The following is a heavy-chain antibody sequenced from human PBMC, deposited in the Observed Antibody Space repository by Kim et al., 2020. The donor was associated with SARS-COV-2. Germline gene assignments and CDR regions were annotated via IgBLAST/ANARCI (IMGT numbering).Heavy chain of an antibody. CDR2: IYYSGST. V-gene: IGHV4-39*01. Sequence: SETLSLTCTVSGGSISSSSYYWGWIRQPPGKGLEWIGSIYYSGSTYYNPSLKSRVTISVDTSKNQFSLKLSSVTAADTAVYYCARRGYGDSSSWYLYYYYGMDVWGQGTTVTVSS. J-gene: IGHJ6*02. CDR3: ARRGYGDSSSWYLYYYYGMDV. CDR1: GGSISSSSYY. D-gene: IGHD6-13*01.